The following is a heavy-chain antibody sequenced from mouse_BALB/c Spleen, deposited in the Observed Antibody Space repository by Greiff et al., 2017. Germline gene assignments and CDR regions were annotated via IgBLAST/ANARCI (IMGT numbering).Heavy chain of an antibody. CDR3: ARVYGNYYAWFAY. V-gene: IGHV1-14*01. Sequence: LEESGPELVKPGASVKMSCKASGYTFTSYVMHWVKQKPGQGLEWIGYINPYNDGTKYNEKFKGQATLTSDKSSSTAYMELSSLTSEDSAVYYCARVYGNYYAWFAYWGQGTLVTVSA. D-gene: IGHD2-1*01. CDR2: INPYNDGT. J-gene: IGHJ3*01. CDR1: GYTFTSYV.